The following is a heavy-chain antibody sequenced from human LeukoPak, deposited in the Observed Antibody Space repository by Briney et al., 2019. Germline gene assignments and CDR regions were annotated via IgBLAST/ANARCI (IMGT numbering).Heavy chain of an antibody. CDR1: GYTFTSYY. J-gene: IGHJ6*03. Sequence: ASVKVSCKASGYTFTSYYMRWVRQAPGQGLEWMGIINPSGGSTSYAQKFQGRVTMTRDTSTSTVYMELSSLRSEDTAVYYCARDASSGWKWNYYYMDVWGKGTTVTVSS. CDR3: ARDASSGWKWNYYYMDV. CDR2: INPSGGST. V-gene: IGHV1-46*01. D-gene: IGHD6-19*01.